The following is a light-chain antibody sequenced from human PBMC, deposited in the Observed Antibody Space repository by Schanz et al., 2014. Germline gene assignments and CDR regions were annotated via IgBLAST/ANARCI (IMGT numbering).Light chain of an antibody. CDR2: VGTGGIVG. Sequence: QSVLTQPPSASASLGASVTLTCTLSSGYSNYKLDWYRQRPGTGPRFVMRVGTGGIVGSRGDGIPDRFSVLGSGLNRYLTIKNVQEEDESEYHCGTDHGSGSNFVSVFGGGTKLTVL. J-gene: IGLJ3*02. CDR3: GTDHGSGSNFVSV. V-gene: IGLV9-49*01. CDR1: SGYSNYK.